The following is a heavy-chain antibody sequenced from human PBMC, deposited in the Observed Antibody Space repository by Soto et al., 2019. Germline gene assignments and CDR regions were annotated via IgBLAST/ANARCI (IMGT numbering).Heavy chain of an antibody. V-gene: IGHV4-59*01. J-gene: IGHJ5*02. CDR2: IYYSGST. D-gene: IGHD1-26*01. Sequence: SETMSVTCTVSGGSISGYCWSWIRQPPGKGLEWIGYIYYSGSTTYNPSLKSRVTITVEASKNEFSLKLTSVTAADTAVYYCARDGDSGNYYNYFDPWGQGTLVTVSS. CDR1: GGSISGYC. CDR3: ARDGDSGNYYNYFDP.